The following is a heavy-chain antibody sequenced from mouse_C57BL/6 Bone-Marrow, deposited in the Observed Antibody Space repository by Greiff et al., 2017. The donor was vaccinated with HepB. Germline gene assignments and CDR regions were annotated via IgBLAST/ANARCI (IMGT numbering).Heavy chain of an antibody. D-gene: IGHD2-1*01. CDR1: GFTFSDYG. V-gene: IGHV5-17*01. CDR3: ARHGNYWYFDV. J-gene: IGHJ1*03. CDR2: ISSGSSTI. Sequence: DVQLVESGGGLVKPGGSLKLSCAASGFTFSDYGMHWVRQAPEKGLEWVAYISSGSSTIYYADTVKGRFTIYRDNAKNTLFLQMTSLRSEDTAMYYCARHGNYWYFDVWGTGTTVTVSS.